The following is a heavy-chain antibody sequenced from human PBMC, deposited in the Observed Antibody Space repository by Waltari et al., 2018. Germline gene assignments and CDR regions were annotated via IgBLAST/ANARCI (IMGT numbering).Heavy chain of an antibody. CDR2: IYYSGRT. D-gene: IGHD6-13*01. Sequence: QVQLQESGPGLVKPSETLSLHCTVSGGSISSYYWSWIRQPPGKGLEWIGYIYYSGRTNYNPSLKSRVTISVDTSKNQFSLKLSSVTAADTAVYYCARGGQQLVYYYGMDVWGQGTTVTVSS. CDR1: GGSISSYY. CDR3: ARGGQQLVYYYGMDV. J-gene: IGHJ6*02. V-gene: IGHV4-59*01.